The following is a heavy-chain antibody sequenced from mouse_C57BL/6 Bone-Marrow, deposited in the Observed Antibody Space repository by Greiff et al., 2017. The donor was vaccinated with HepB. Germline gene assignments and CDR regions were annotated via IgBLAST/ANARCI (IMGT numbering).Heavy chain of an antibody. CDR1: GFNIKDDY. CDR2: IDPENGDT. J-gene: IGHJ2*01. V-gene: IGHV14-4*01. D-gene: IGHD2-4*01. CDR3: TTEEYDYDGFDY. Sequence: EVQLQQSGAELVRPGASVKLSCTASGFNIKDDYMHWVKQRPEQGLEWIGWIDPENGDTEYASKFQGKATITADTSSNTAYLELSSLTSEDTAVYYWTTEEYDYDGFDYWGQGTTLTVAS.